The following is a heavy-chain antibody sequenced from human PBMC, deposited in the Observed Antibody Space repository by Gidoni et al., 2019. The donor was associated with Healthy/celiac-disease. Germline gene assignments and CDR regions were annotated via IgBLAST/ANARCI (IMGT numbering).Heavy chain of an antibody. CDR3: ASDSGSYYGGYYYYGMDV. J-gene: IGHJ6*02. D-gene: IGHD1-26*01. V-gene: IGHV3-66*01. Sequence: EVQLVEFGGGLVQPGGSLRLSCAASGFTVSRNYMSWVRQAPGKGLEWVSVIYSGGSTYYADSVKGRFTISRDNSKNTLYLQMNSLRAEDTAVYYCASDSGSYYGGYYYYGMDVWGQGTTVTVSS. CDR1: GFTVSRNY. CDR2: IYSGGST.